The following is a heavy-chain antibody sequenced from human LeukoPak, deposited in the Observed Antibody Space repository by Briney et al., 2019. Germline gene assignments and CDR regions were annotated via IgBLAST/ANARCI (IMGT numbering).Heavy chain of an antibody. Sequence: PGGSLRLSCVVSGFTFTNYGKWWVRQAPGKGLEWVSAVSSTGGRTYYADSAKCRLTISKDDSKNTLYLQMNSLRAEDRAIYYCAKEGGFQLPFDSWGQGTLVTVSS. J-gene: IGHJ4*02. D-gene: IGHD2-2*01. CDR2: VSSTGGRT. V-gene: IGHV3-23*01. CDR3: AKEGGFQLPFDS. CDR1: GFTFTNYG.